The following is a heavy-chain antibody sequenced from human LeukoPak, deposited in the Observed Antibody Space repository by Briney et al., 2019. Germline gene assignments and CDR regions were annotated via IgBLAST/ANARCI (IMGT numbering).Heavy chain of an antibody. Sequence: GGSLRLSCAASGFTFSSYWMSWVRQAPGKGLEWVANIKQDGSEKYYVDSVKGRFTISRDNAKNSLYLQMNSLRAEDTAVYYCARGGGVEYYDILTGYYNYYYYGMDVWGQGTTVTVSS. J-gene: IGHJ6*02. D-gene: IGHD3-9*01. V-gene: IGHV3-7*04. CDR3: ARGGGVEYYDILTGYYNYYYYGMDV. CDR2: IKQDGSEK. CDR1: GFTFSSYW.